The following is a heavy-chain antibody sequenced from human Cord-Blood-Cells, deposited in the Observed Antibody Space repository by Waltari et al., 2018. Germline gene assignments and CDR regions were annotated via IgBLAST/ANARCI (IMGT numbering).Heavy chain of an antibody. CDR3: ARGNVLRFLEWLLPLDY. J-gene: IGHJ4*02. CDR1: GGSISSSSYY. V-gene: IGHV4-39*01. Sequence: QLQLQESGPGLVKPSETLSLTCTVSGGSISSSSYYWGWFRQPPAKGLEWIGRIYYSGSTYYNPSLKSRVTISVDTSKNQFSLKLSSVTAADTAVYYCARGNVLRFLEWLLPLDYWGQGTLVTVSS. D-gene: IGHD3-3*01. CDR2: IYYSGST.